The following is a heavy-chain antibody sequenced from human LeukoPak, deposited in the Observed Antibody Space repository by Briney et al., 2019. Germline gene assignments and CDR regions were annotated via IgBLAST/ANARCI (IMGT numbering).Heavy chain of an antibody. V-gene: IGHV4-34*01. J-gene: IGHJ4*02. Sequence: SETLSLTCAVYGGSFSGYYWSWIRQPPGKGLEWIGEINHSGSTNYNPSLKSRVTISVDTSKNQFSLKLSSVTAADTAVYYCARGGKSGGLRFLEWLLYGGYFDYWGQGTLVTVSS. CDR3: ARGGKSGGLRFLEWLLYGGYFDY. D-gene: IGHD3-3*01. CDR1: GGSFSGYY. CDR2: INHSGST.